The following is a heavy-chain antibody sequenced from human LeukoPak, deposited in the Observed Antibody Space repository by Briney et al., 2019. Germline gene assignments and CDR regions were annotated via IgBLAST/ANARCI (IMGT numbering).Heavy chain of an antibody. CDR3: ARDVPVDYSNYYFDY. D-gene: IGHD4-11*01. J-gene: IGHJ4*02. CDR1: GFTVSSNY. CDR2: IYSGGST. V-gene: IGHV3-66*02. Sequence: GGSLRLSCAASGFTVSSNYMSWARQAPGKGLEWVSVIYSGGSTYYADSVKGRFTISRDNSKNTLYLQMNSLRAEDTAVYYCARDVPVDYSNYYFDYWGQGTLVTVSS.